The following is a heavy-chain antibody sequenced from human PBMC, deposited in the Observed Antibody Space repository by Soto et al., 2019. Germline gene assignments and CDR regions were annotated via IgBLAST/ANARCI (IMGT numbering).Heavy chain of an antibody. V-gene: IGHV4-59*01. CDR2: IYYSGST. CDR3: ARETDGDLLED. J-gene: IGHJ4*02. D-gene: IGHD4-17*01. Sequence: SETLSLTCTVSGGSISSYYWSWVRQPPGKGLEWIGYIYYSGSTNYNPSLKSRVTISVDTSKNQFSLKLSSVTAADTAVYYCARETDGDLLEDWGQGTRVTVAS. CDR1: GGSISSYY.